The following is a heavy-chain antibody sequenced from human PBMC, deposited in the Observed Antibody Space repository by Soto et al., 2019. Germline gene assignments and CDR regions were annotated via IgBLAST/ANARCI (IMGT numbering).Heavy chain of an antibody. V-gene: IGHV4-39*01. Sequence: SETLSLTCTVSGGSISSSSYYWGWIRQPPGKGLEWIGSIFYSGSTYYNPSLKSRVTISVDTSKNQFSLKLTSVTAADTAVYYCACIFSGGYSYGFNYYGMDVWGQGTTVTVSS. CDR2: IFYSGST. J-gene: IGHJ6*02. D-gene: IGHD5-18*01. CDR3: ACIFSGGYSYGFNYYGMDV. CDR1: GGSISSSSYY.